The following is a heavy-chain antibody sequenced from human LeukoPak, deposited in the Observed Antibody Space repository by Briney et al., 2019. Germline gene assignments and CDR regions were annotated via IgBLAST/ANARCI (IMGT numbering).Heavy chain of an antibody. CDR3: ARGYSGSSYYFDV. D-gene: IGHD5-12*01. V-gene: IGHV4-59*01. J-gene: IGHJ4*02. Sequence: SEPLSLTCIVSGGSISTYYWSWIRQPTGKGLEWIGYIYYSGSTNYNPSLESRVTISVDTSKNHFSLNVTSVTAADTAVYYCARGYSGSSYYFDVWGQGTLVTVSS. CDR2: IYYSGST. CDR1: GGSISTYY.